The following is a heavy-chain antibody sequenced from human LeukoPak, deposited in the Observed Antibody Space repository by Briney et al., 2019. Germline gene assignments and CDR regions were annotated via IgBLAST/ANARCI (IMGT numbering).Heavy chain of an antibody. Sequence: SVKVSCKASGGTFSSYAISWVRQAPGQGLEWMGGIIPIFGTANYAQKFQGRVTITADESTSTAYMELSSLRSEDTAVYYCARALVPAAITQCLNWFDPWGQGTLVTVSS. CDR1: GGTFSSYA. D-gene: IGHD2-2*02. CDR2: IIPIFGTA. V-gene: IGHV1-69*01. CDR3: ARALVPAAITQCLNWFDP. J-gene: IGHJ5*02.